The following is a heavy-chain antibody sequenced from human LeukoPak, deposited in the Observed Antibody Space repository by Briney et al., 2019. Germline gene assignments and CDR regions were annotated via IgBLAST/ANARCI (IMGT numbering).Heavy chain of an antibody. J-gene: IGHJ6*02. D-gene: IGHD4-23*01. V-gene: IGHV3-21*01. CDR2: ISSDSRYI. CDR1: GFTFSHYS. CDR3: ATDYAGNSLWYYYGLGV. Sequence: GGSLRLSCAASGFTFSHYSMNWVRQAQGKGLEWVSSISSDSRYIYYADSLKGRFTISRDNAKNSLYLQMNSLRAEDTAVYYCATDYAGNSLWYYYGLGVWGQGTTVTVSS.